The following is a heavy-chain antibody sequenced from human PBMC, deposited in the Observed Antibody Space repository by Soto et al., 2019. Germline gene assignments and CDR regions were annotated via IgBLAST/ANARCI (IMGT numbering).Heavy chain of an antibody. CDR2: IYPGDSDT. Sequence: PGESLKISCKGSGYSFSSYWIDWVRQMPGKGLERMGIIYPGDSDTRYSPSFQGQVTISADRSITTTYLQWSSLKASDTAIYYCARLFDTSGWFDYWGQGTLVTVSS. J-gene: IGHJ5*01. V-gene: IGHV5-51*01. CDR1: GYSFSSYW. CDR3: ARLFDTSGWFDY. D-gene: IGHD6-19*01.